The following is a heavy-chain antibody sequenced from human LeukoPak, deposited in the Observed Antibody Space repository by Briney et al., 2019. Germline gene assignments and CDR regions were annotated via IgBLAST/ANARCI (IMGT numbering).Heavy chain of an antibody. CDR2: IYYSGST. J-gene: IGHJ4*02. CDR3: ACNALDTAMVNY. CDR1: GGSISSYY. Sequence: SETLSLTCTVSGGSISSYYWSWIRQPPGKGLEWIGYIYYSGSTNYNPSLKSRVTISVDTSKNQFSLKLSSVTAADTAVYYCACNALDTAMVNYWGQGTLVTVSS. D-gene: IGHD5-18*01. V-gene: IGHV4-59*01.